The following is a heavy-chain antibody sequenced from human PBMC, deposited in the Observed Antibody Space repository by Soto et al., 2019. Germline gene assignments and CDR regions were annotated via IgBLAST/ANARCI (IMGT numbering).Heavy chain of an antibody. CDR1: GYKFTTFW. J-gene: IGHJ3*01. Sequence: SLKISCKASGYKFTTFWLNWVRQTPGKGLEWLGRIDPTDSFTNYSPPFEGHVTISVDRSISTAYLQWNSLQASDTAIYYCARPASGGSRDAFDVWGQGTTATVSS. CDR2: IDPTDSFT. CDR3: ARPASGGSRDAFDV. D-gene: IGHD2-15*01. V-gene: IGHV5-10-1*01.